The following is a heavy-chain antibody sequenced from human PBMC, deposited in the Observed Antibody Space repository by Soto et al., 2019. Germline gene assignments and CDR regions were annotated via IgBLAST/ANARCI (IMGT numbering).Heavy chain of an antibody. D-gene: IGHD2-15*01. CDR3: ARGLLDCSGGSCPQYYYYYYGMDV. CDR2: IYYSGST. CDR1: GGSISSGGYY. V-gene: IGHV4-31*03. J-gene: IGHJ6*02. Sequence: SETLSLTCTVSGGSISSGGYYWSWIRQHPGKGLEWIGYIYYSGSTYYNPSLKGRVTISVDTSKNQFSLKLSSVTAADTAVYYCARGLLDCSGGSCPQYYYYYYGMDVWGQGTTVTVSS.